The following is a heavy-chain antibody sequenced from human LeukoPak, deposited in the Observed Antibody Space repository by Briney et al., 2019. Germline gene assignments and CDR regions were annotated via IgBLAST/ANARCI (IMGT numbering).Heavy chain of an antibody. Sequence: PGGSLRLSCTASGFTFSPYEMNWIRQAPGKGLEWLSSISGNGNDIYYADSVKGRFTISRDNAKNSLYLQMSSLRAGDTAVYYCVREKIGLGGAFYGGTPFDHWGQGTLVTVSS. CDR1: GFTFSPYE. CDR3: VREKIGLGGAFYGGTPFDH. J-gene: IGHJ4*02. D-gene: IGHD2/OR15-2a*01. V-gene: IGHV3-48*03. CDR2: ISGNGNDI.